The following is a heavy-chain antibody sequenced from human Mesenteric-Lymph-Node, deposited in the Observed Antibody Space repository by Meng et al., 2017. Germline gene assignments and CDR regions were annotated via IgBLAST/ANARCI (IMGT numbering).Heavy chain of an antibody. V-gene: IGHV3-33*01. J-gene: IGHJ6*02. CDR1: GFTFSSYG. CDR2: IWYDGSNK. Sequence: GESLKISCAASGFTFSSYGMHWVRQAPGKGLEWVAVIWYDGSNKYYADSVKGRFTISRDNSKNTLYLQMNSLRAEDTAVYYCAREGRENCGGDCYIYYYYGMDVWGQGTTVTVSS. CDR3: AREGRENCGGDCYIYYYYGMDV. D-gene: IGHD2-21*02.